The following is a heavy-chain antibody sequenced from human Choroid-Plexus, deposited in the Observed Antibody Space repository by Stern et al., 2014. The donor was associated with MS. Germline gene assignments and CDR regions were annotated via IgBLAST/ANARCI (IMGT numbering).Heavy chain of an antibody. D-gene: IGHD3-3*01. CDR1: GYIFTGYY. CDR3: ARDQRGITIFGVVTDYYYLGMDV. CDR2: INPNTGGT. V-gene: IGHV1-2*02. J-gene: IGHJ6*02. Sequence: QMQLVQSGTEVKKPGASVKVYCKTSGYIFTGYYIHWVRQAPGQGLEWMAWINPNTGGTKYAKKFQGRVTMSRDTSISTAYVELSSLTSDDTAVYYCARDQRGITIFGVVTDYYYLGMDVWGQGTTVTVSS.